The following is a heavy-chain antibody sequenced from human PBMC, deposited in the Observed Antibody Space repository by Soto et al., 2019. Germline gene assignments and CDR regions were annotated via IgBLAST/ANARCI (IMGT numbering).Heavy chain of an antibody. J-gene: IGHJ1*01. Sequence: PGGSLRLSCAVPGFMFEDYAMHWVRQAPGKGLEWVSGINWNGVNKGYADSVQGRFTISRDNAKKSLYLQMNYLRPEDTALYFCAKDVDSLGALSGYFKNWGRETVVTVSS. D-gene: IGHD3-16*01. CDR2: INWNGVNK. CDR3: AKDVDSLGALSGYFKN. CDR1: GFMFEDYA. V-gene: IGHV3-9*01.